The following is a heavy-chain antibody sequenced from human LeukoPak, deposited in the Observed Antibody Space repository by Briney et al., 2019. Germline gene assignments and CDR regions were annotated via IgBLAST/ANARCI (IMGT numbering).Heavy chain of an antibody. D-gene: IGHD2-2*01. CDR2: IIPIFGTA. V-gene: IGHV1-69*13. Sequence: ASVKVSCKASGGTFSSYAISWVRQAPGQGLEWMGGIIPIFGTANYAQKFQGRVTITADESTSTVYMEPSSLRSEDTAVYYCASRKTRSSTSCYFYWGQGTLVTVSS. CDR1: GGTFSSYA. CDR3: ASRKTRSSTSCYFY. J-gene: IGHJ4*02.